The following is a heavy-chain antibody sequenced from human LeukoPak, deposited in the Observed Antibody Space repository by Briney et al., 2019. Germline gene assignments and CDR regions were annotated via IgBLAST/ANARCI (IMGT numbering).Heavy chain of an antibody. CDR2: ISNDGSRK. V-gene: IGHV3-30*03. CDR1: GFTFSRHG. J-gene: IGHJ4*02. Sequence: GGSLGLSCAPSGFTFSRHGMHWVRQAPGKGLEWVAIISNDGSRKYYAHSVEGRFTISRDNSKNTLYLQMDSLRAEDTAVYYCARDRAWNYFDYWGQGTLVTVSS. D-gene: IGHD3-3*01. CDR3: ARDRAWNYFDY.